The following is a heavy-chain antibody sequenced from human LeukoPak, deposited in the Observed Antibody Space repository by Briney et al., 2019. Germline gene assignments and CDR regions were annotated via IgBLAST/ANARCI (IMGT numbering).Heavy chain of an antibody. V-gene: IGHV4-38-2*01. CDR1: GYSISSDYY. D-gene: IGHD1-7*01. CDR3: ARGAGTRHLDY. CDR2: IFHSGIT. Sequence: PSETLSLTCAVSGYSISSDYYCGWIRQPPGKGLEWIGSIFHSGITYYNPSLETRVTLSVDTSKNQFSLNVNSVTAADTAVYYCARGAGTRHLDYWGQGTLVTVSS. J-gene: IGHJ4*02.